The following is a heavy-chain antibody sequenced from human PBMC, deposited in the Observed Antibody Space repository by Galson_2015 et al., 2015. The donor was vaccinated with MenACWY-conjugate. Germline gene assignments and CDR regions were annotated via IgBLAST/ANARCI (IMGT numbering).Heavy chain of an antibody. J-gene: IGHJ4*02. V-gene: IGHV3-23*01. CDR2: ISASGGSR. D-gene: IGHD3-10*01. Sequence: SLRLSCAGSASTFTNAYMSWVRQAPGKGLEWVSRISASGGSRFYTDSVKGRFTISRDNSRNTLDLQMNSLAAEDTALYYCAKGLTTCRGVIITWAFDFWGQGSLVTVSS. CDR1: ASTFTNAY. CDR3: AKGLTTCRGVIITWAFDF.